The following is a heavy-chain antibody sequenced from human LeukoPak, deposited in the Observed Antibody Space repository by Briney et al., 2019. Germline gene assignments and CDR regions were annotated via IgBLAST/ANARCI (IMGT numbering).Heavy chain of an antibody. CDR2: IYYSGAT. V-gene: IGHV4-61*05. CDR1: GGSISSNNYY. CDR3: ARHGAWAPFDY. D-gene: IGHD1-26*01. Sequence: KASETLSLTCTVSGGSISSNNYYWSWIRQPPGKGLEWIAYIYYSGATNYSPSLKSRVTISVDRSKNQFSLKLNSVTAADTAVYYCARHGAWAPFDYWGQGTLVTVSS. J-gene: IGHJ4*02.